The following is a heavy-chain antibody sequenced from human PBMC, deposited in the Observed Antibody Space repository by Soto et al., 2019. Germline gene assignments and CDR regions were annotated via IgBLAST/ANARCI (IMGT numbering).Heavy chain of an antibody. CDR3: ARGGAWWQHPLRQPLYGMDV. Sequence: PGGSLRLSCAASGFTFSSYDMHWVRQATGKGLEWVSAIGTAGDTYYPGSVKGRFTISRENAKNSLYLQMNSLRAGDTAVYYCARGGAWWQHPLRQPLYGMDVWGQGTTVTVS. J-gene: IGHJ6*02. V-gene: IGHV3-13*01. CDR2: IGTAGDT. CDR1: GFTFSSYD. D-gene: IGHD2-15*01.